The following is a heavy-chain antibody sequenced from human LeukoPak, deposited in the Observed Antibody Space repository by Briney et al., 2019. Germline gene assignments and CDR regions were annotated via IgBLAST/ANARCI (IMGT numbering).Heavy chain of an antibody. CDR2: IKHDGSEQ. CDR1: GLTFSSYW. Sequence: PGGSLRLSCAASGLTFSSYWMSWVRQAPGKGLEGVADIKHDGSEQYYVDYVKGRFTISRDNAKNSLYLQMNSLRAEDTAVYYCARDASGRSGCHHFDNWGQGTLVTVSS. J-gene: IGHJ4*02. V-gene: IGHV3-7*01. D-gene: IGHD6-19*01. CDR3: ARDASGRSGCHHFDN.